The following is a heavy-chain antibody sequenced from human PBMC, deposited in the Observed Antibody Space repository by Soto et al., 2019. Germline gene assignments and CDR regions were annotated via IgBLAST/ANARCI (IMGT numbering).Heavy chain of an antibody. CDR3: ARTTPTKSRDY. V-gene: IGHV3-23*01. D-gene: IGHD4-17*01. CDR1: GFTFSSYD. CDR2: ISVTGSVT. Sequence: EVQLLESGGGLVQPGGSLGLSCAASGFTFSSYDMSWVRQAPGKGLEYVSSISVTGSVTYYVDGVKGRFTISRDNAKNTLYLQMNSLSVEDTAVYYCARTTPTKSRDYWGQGTLVTVSS. J-gene: IGHJ4*02.